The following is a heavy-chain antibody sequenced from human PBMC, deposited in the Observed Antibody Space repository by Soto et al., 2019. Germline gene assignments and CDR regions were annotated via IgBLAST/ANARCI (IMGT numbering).Heavy chain of an antibody. Sequence: QVQLQESGPGLVKPSETLSLTCTVSGGSISSYYWSWIRQPPGKGLEWIGYIYYSGSTNYNPSLKSRVTISVDTSKTQCSLKLSAVTAADTAVYYCARFNWYFDLWGRGTLVTVSS. V-gene: IGHV4-59*08. CDR2: IYYSGST. CDR3: ARFNWYFDL. J-gene: IGHJ2*01. CDR1: GGSISSYY.